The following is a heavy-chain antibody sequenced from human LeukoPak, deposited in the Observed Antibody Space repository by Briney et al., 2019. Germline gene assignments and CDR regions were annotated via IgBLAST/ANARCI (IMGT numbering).Heavy chain of an antibody. CDR2: ISSSGSTI. CDR1: GFTFSDYY. V-gene: IGHV3-11*04. J-gene: IGHJ4*02. D-gene: IGHD3-22*01. Sequence: GGSLRLSCAASGFTFSDYYMSWIRQAPGKGLEWVSYISSSGSTIYYADSVKGRFTISRDNAKNSLYLQMNSLRAEDTAVYYCARVEYYYDSSGSFDYWGQGTLVTVSS. CDR3: ARVEYYYDSSGSFDY.